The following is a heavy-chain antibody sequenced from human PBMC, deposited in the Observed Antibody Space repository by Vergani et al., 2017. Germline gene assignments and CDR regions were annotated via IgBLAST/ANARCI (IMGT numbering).Heavy chain of an antibody. Sequence: QVQLVQSGAEVKKPGASVKVSCKASGYTFTSYYMPWVRQAPGQGLEWMGIINPSGGSTSYAQKFQRRVTMTRDTYTSTVYMELSSLRSEDTAVYYCARDRGEGEWTDYWGQGTLVTVSS. CDR3: ARDRGEGEWTDY. V-gene: IGHV1-46*03. CDR1: GYTFTSYY. CDR2: INPSGGST. D-gene: IGHD3-3*01. J-gene: IGHJ4*02.